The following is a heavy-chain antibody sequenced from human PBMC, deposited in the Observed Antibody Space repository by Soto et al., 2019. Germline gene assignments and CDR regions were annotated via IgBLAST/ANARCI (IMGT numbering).Heavy chain of an antibody. CDR2: IYYSGST. CDR3: ARESWVDGSNYYSGMDV. V-gene: IGHV4-61*01. D-gene: IGHD3-16*01. Sequence: SETLSLTCTVSGGSVSSGSYYWSWIRQPPGKGLEWIGYIYYSGSTNYNPSLKSRVTISVDTSKNQFSLKLSSVTAVDTAVYYCARESWVDGSNYYSGMDVWGQGTTVTGSS. J-gene: IGHJ6*02. CDR1: GGSVSSGSYY.